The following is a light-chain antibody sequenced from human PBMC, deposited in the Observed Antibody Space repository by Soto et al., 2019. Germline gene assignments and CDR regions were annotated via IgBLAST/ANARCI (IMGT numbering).Light chain of an antibody. V-gene: IGLV3-21*04. J-gene: IGLJ1*01. Sequence: SYELTQPPSVSVAPGKTARITCGGHNIGSESVHWYQQKPGQAPVLVIYYDTDRPSGIPERFSGYNSGNTATLTISRVEAGDEADYYCQVWDSSSYQFVFGNGTKITVL. CDR3: QVWDSSSYQFV. CDR1: NIGSES. CDR2: YDT.